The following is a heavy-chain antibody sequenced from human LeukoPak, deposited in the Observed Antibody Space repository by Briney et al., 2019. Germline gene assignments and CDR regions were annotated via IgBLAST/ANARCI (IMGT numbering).Heavy chain of an antibody. CDR1: GYTFTGYY. CDR3: AREVDYDYVWGSYRPGYNWFDP. D-gene: IGHD3-16*02. Sequence: GASVKVSCKASGYTFTGYYMHWVRQAPGQGLEWMGWINPNSGGTNYAQKFQGRVTMTRDTSISTAYMELSRLRSDDTAVYYCAREVDYDYVWGSYRPGYNWFDPWGQGTLLPVSS. J-gene: IGHJ5*02. V-gene: IGHV1-2*02. CDR2: INPNSGGT.